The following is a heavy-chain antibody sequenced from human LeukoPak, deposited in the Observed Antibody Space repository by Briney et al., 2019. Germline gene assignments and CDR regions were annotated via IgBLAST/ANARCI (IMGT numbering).Heavy chain of an antibody. CDR3: ASGDWNYFDY. CDR2: INAGNGNT. CDR1: GGTFSSYA. Sequence: GASVKVSCKASGGTFSSYAISWVRQAPGQRLEWMGWINAGNGNTRYSQIFQGRVTITRVTSASTAYMELGSLRSEDTAVYYCASGDWNYFDYWGQGTVVTVSS. V-gene: IGHV1-3*01. J-gene: IGHJ4*02. D-gene: IGHD2-21*01.